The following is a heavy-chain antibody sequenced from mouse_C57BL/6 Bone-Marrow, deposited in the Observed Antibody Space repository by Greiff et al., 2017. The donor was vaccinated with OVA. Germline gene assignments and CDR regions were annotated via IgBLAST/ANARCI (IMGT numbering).Heavy chain of an antibody. D-gene: IGHD1-1*01. CDR3: TKGPIYYGSDWYFDV. J-gene: IGHJ1*03. Sequence: QVQLKESGAELVRPGASVTLSCKASGYTFTDYEMHWVKQTPVHGLEWIGAIDPETGGTAYNQKFKGKAILTADKSSSTAYMELRSLTSEDSAVYYCTKGPIYYGSDWYFDVWGTGTTVTVSS. CDR1: GYTFTDYE. CDR2: IDPETGGT. V-gene: IGHV1-15*01.